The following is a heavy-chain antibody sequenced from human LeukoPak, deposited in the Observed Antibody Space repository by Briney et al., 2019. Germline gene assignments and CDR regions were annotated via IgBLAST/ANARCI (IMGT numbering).Heavy chain of an antibody. Sequence: PGGSLILSCAASGFTFEDYTMHWVRQAPGKTLEWVSLISWDGTTYYTDSVKGRFTISRDNSKDSLYLQMDTLRSEDTAFYYCVKDLSYESSGHVLEYWGQGTLVTVSS. J-gene: IGHJ4*02. V-gene: IGHV3-43*01. CDR1: GFTFEDYT. CDR3: VKDLSYESSGHVLEY. D-gene: IGHD3-22*01. CDR2: ISWDGTT.